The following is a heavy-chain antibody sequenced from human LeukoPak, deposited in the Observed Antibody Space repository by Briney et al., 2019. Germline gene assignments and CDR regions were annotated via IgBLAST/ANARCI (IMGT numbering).Heavy chain of an antibody. CDR1: GGSISGYY. V-gene: IGHV4-59*08. CDR2: IYYSGNT. CDR3: ARHGISYDFWSGYLFGWFDP. Sequence: SETLSLTCSVSGGSISGYYWSWIRQPPGKGLEWIGYIYYSGNTNYNPSLKSRVTISVDTSKNQFSLKLSSVTAADTAVYYCARHGISYDFWSGYLFGWFDPWGQGTLVTVSS. J-gene: IGHJ5*02. D-gene: IGHD3-3*01.